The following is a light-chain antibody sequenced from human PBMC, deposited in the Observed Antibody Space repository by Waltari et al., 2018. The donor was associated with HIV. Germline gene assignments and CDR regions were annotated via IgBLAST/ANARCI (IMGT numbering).Light chain of an antibody. Sequence: QPVLTQPPSESGTPGHGVIISCSGNNPNFGPHSVSWYQHLPGMAPNPLIHRNNRRPSGIPDRFSGSRSCTSASLAISGLRSEDEADYYCATWDDSLIWVFGGGTKLTVL. CDR3: ATWDDSLIWV. V-gene: IGLV1-47*01. J-gene: IGLJ3*02. CDR2: RNN. CDR1: NPNFGPHS.